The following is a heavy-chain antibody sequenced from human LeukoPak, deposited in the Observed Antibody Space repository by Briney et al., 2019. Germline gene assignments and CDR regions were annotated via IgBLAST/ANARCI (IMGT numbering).Heavy chain of an antibody. Sequence: PGGSLRLSCAASGFTFDDYAMRWVRQAPGKGLEWVSLISGDGGSTYYADSVKGRFTISRDNSKNSLYLQMNSLRTEDTALYYCAKERLWGSYRTNGIDYWGQGTLVTVSS. CDR2: ISGDGGST. D-gene: IGHD3-16*02. CDR1: GFTFDDYA. J-gene: IGHJ4*02. V-gene: IGHV3-43*02. CDR3: AKERLWGSYRTNGIDY.